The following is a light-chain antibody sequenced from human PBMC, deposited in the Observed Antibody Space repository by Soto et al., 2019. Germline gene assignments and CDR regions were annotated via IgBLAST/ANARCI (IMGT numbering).Light chain of an antibody. J-gene: IGLJ1*01. V-gene: IGLV2-23*02. CDR3: CSYAGSSTFYV. Sequence: QSVLTQPASVSGSPGQSITISCTGTSSDVGSYNLASWYQQHPGKAPKLMIYEVSKRPSGVSNRFSGSKSGNTASLTISGLQAEDEADYYCCSYAGSSTFYVFGTGTKVTV. CDR2: EVS. CDR1: SSDVGSYNL.